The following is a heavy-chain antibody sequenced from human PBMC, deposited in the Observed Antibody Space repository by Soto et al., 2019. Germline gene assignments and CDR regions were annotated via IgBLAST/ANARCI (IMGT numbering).Heavy chain of an antibody. Sequence: EVQLVESGGNLVQPGGSLRLSCAASGFTFSSYWIHWVRQPPGKGLLWVSRINTDGSTTNYADSVKGRFTISRDNAKDTLELQMKSLRAEDTAVYYCARGASGNYYLDYWGQGALVTISS. D-gene: IGHD3-10*01. V-gene: IGHV3-74*01. CDR3: ARGASGNYYLDY. CDR2: INTDGSTT. J-gene: IGHJ4*02. CDR1: GFTFSSYW.